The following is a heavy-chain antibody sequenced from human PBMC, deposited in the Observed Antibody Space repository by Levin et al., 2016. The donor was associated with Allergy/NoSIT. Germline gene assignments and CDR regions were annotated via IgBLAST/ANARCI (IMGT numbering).Heavy chain of an antibody. CDR3: ARVGMRYCSGGSCYFHY. V-gene: IGHV3-7*01. CDR1: GFTFSSYW. Sequence: GGPLRLSCAASGFTFSSYWMSWVRQAPGKGLEWVANIKQDGSEKYYVDSVKGRFTISRDNAKNSLYLQMNSLRAEDTAVYYCARVGMRYCSGGSCYFHYWGQGTLVTVSS. D-gene: IGHD2-15*01. J-gene: IGHJ4*02. CDR2: IKQDGSEK.